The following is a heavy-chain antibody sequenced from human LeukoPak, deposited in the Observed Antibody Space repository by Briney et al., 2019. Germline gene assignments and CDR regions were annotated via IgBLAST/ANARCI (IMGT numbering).Heavy chain of an antibody. Sequence: HSGGSLRLSCAASGFTFSSYGMHWLRQAPAKELAGVALIWYDGSNKFYEDSVKERFTISRDNSKNTVYLEMNSLRAEDTAVHYCAGVSSANAFDFWGQGTMVTVSS. D-gene: IGHD3-22*01. CDR2: IWYDGSNK. CDR1: GFTFSSYG. V-gene: IGHV3-33*01. CDR3: AGVSSANAFDF. J-gene: IGHJ3*01.